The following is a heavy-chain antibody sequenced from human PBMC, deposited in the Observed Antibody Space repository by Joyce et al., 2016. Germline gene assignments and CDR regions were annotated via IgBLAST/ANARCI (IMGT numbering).Heavy chain of an antibody. V-gene: IGHV4-39*01. CDR2: IYYSGSS. Sequence: QLHLQESGPGLVKPSETLSLTCTVSGGSISSSSDYWDWIRQPPGKGLEWIGSIYYSGSSYSKPSLKSRVTTSVDTSKNQFSLKLSSVTPADTAVYYCARRSGYSSGRWGVTWFDPWGQGTLVTVSS. CDR1: GGSISSSSDY. CDR3: ARRSGYSSGRWGVTWFDP. D-gene: IGHD6-25*01. J-gene: IGHJ5*02.